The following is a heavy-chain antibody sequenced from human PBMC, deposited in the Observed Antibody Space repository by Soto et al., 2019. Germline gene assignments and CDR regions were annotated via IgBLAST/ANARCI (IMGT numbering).Heavy chain of an antibody. J-gene: IGHJ6*02. V-gene: IGHV1-69*02. Sequence: QVQLVQSGAEVKKPGSSVKVSCKASGGTFSSYTISWVRQAPGQGLEWMGRIIPILGIANYAQKFQGRVTITADKSTSTADMELRSLRSEDTAVYYCARAAYYGSGCYYEQYGMDVWGQGTTVTVSS. CDR2: IIPILGIA. CDR3: ARAAYYGSGCYYEQYGMDV. CDR1: GGTFSSYT. D-gene: IGHD3-10*01.